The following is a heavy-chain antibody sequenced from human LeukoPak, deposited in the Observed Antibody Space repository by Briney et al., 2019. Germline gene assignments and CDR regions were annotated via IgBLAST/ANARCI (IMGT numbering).Heavy chain of an antibody. Sequence: PSETLSLTCTVSGGSISSSSYYWGWIRQPPGKGLEWIGSIYYSRSTYYNPALKSRVTISVDTSKNQFSLKLSSVTAADTAVYYCARANYYYGMDVWGQGTTVTVSS. J-gene: IGHJ6*02. CDR2: IYYSRST. V-gene: IGHV4-39*07. CDR3: ARANYYYGMDV. CDR1: GGSISSSSYY.